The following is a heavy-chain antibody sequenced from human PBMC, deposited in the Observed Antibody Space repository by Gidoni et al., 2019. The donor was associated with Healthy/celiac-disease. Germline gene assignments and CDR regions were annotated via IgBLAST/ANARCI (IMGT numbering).Heavy chain of an antibody. J-gene: IGHJ4*02. Sequence: QVQLEQSGAEVKKPGASVKVSCKASGSTFTIYGIRWVRQAPGQGLEWMGWISAYNGNTTYAQKLQGRVTMTTDTSTSTAYMELRSLRSDDTAVYYCARDGSSESPFDYWGQGTLVTVSS. V-gene: IGHV1-18*01. D-gene: IGHD6-6*01. CDR1: GSTFTIYG. CDR3: ARDGSSESPFDY. CDR2: ISAYNGNT.